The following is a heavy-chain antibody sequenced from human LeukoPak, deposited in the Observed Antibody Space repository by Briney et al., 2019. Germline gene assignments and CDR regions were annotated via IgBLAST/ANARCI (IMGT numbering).Heavy chain of an antibody. D-gene: IGHD6-13*01. Sequence: GGSLRLSCAASGFTFSSYGMHWVRQAPGKGLEWVAVISYDGSNKYYADSVKGRFTISRDNSKNTLYLQMNSLRAEDTAVYYCAKKTAGSSWQEAFDYWGQGTLVTVSS. V-gene: IGHV3-30*18. J-gene: IGHJ4*02. CDR1: GFTFSSYG. CDR2: ISYDGSNK. CDR3: AKKTAGSSWQEAFDY.